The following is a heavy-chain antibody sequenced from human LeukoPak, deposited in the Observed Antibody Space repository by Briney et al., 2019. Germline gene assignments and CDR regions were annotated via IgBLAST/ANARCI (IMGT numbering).Heavy chain of an antibody. D-gene: IGHD6-13*01. V-gene: IGHV4-61*02. Sequence: SETLSLTCTVSGGSISSGSYYWSWIRQPAGKGLEWIGRIYTSGSTNYNPSLKSRVTISVDTSKNQFSLKLSSVTAADTAVYYCTGYSSSWYSTTPTDYYMDVWGKGTTVTVSS. CDR2: IYTSGST. J-gene: IGHJ6*03. CDR3: TGYSSSWYSTTPTDYYMDV. CDR1: GGSISSGSYY.